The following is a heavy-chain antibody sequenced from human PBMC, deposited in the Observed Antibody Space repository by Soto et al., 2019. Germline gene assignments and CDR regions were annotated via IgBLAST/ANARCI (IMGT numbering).Heavy chain of an antibody. CDR3: ARDRVPNSSGYYFDY. V-gene: IGHV5-51*01. D-gene: IGHD3-22*01. CDR2: IYPGDSDT. Sequence: LKISFKVSGYTFTSYWIAWVRQMPGKGLEWMGIIYPGDSDTRYSPSFQGQVSISADKSISTAYLQWSSLKASDTAVYYCARDRVPNSSGYYFDYWGHGTLITVST. J-gene: IGHJ4*01. CDR1: GYTFTSYW.